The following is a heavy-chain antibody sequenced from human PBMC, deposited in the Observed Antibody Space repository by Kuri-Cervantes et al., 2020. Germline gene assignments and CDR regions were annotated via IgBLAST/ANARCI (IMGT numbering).Heavy chain of an antibody. CDR1: GGSFSGYY. J-gene: IGHJ1*01. CDR3: ARGRRDRVYFFFQH. V-gene: IGHV4-34*09. CDR2: INHSGST. D-gene: IGHD5-24*01. Sequence: SQTLSLTCAVYGGSFSGYYWSWIRQPPGKGLVWIGEINHSGSTNYNPSLKSRVTISVDTSKNQFSLKLSSVTAADTAVYYCARGRRDRVYFFFQHWGQGTLVTVSS.